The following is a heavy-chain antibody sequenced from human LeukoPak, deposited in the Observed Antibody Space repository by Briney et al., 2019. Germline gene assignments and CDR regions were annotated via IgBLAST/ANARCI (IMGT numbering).Heavy chain of an antibody. CDR3: ARGGGDDILTGYYRHYYYGMDV. J-gene: IGHJ6*04. CDR1: GGTFSSYA. V-gene: IGHV1-69*06. Sequence: EASVKVSCKASGGTFSSYAISWVRQAPGQGLEWMGGIIPIFGTANYAQKFQGRVTITADKSTSTAYMELSSLRSEDTAVYYCARGGGDDILTGYYRHYYYGMDVWGKGTTVTVSS. D-gene: IGHD3-9*01. CDR2: IIPIFGTA.